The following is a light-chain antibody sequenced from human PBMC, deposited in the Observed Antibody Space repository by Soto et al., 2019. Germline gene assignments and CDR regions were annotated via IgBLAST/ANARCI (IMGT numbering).Light chain of an antibody. Sequence: DIQMTQSPSTLSASVGDRVTITCRASQTINNYLNWYQQKPGKAPKCLIYGASSLQSGVSSRFSCRGSGTDYTLIISSLQPEDFSTYYCQKSYDSPPTFGGGTKVEIK. CDR3: QKSYDSPPT. CDR1: QTINNY. V-gene: IGKV1-39*01. CDR2: GAS. J-gene: IGKJ4*01.